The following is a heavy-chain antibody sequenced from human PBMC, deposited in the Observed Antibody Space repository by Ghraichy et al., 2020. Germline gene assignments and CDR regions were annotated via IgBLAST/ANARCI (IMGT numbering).Heavy chain of an antibody. Sequence: ASVKVSCKTSGHTFVNYGFNWVRQAPGQGLEWMGWISTHNGDTNYAQNLQGRLTMTIEASMTTTYMELRNLGTDDTAVYYCAAGNRWGSSQLDFWGQGTLVTVSS. J-gene: IGHJ4*02. CDR2: ISTHNGDT. CDR1: GHTFVNYG. V-gene: IGHV1-18*01. CDR3: AAGNRWGSSQLDF. D-gene: IGHD2-21*01.